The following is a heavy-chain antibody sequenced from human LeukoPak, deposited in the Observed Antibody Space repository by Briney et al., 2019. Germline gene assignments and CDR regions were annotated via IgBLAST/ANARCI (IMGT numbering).Heavy chain of an antibody. CDR2: NYPGDYDT. J-gene: IGHJ5*02. Sequence: GESLKISCKGSGYTFTRNWIAWVRQMHGKGLKWMAINYPGDYDTRFSPSFQGQVTISVNKSISTAYMQWSSLKASDTAIYYCVRTSGWYSSWFDPWGQGTLDTVSS. D-gene: IGHD6-19*01. CDR1: GYTFTRNW. CDR3: VRTSGWYSSWFDP. V-gene: IGHV5-51*01.